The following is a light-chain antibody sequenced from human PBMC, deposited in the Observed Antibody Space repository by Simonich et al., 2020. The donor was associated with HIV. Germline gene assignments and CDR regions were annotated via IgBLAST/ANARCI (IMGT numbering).Light chain of an antibody. V-gene: IGKV3-11*01. J-gene: IGKJ3*01. CDR1: QGVGSS. Sequence: EIVLTQSPATLSLSPGERATLSCRTSQGVGSSLAWYQQNPGQAPRLLIYDASNRATGIPARFSGSGSGTDFTLTISSLEPEDFAVYFCQQRSNWPTFTFGPGTKVDIK. CDR3: QQRSNWPTFT. CDR2: DAS.